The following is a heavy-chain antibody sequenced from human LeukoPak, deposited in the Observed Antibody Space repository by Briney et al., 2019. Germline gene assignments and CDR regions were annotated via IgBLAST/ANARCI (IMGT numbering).Heavy chain of an antibody. CDR3: ARDRPELWFTRGAFDI. Sequence: PSETLSLTCTVSGGSISSGSYYWSWIRQPAGKGLEWIGRIYTSGSTNYNPSLKSRVTISVDTSMNQFSLKLSSVTAADTAVYYCARDRPELWFTRGAFDIWGQGTMVTVSS. V-gene: IGHV4-61*02. CDR1: GGSISSGSYY. J-gene: IGHJ3*02. D-gene: IGHD5-18*01. CDR2: IYTSGST.